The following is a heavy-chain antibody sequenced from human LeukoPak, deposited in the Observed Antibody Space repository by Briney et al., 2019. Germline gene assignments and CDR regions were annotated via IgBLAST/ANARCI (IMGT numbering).Heavy chain of an antibody. CDR2: ISSSSSYI. CDR3: AMDGPNTAMDPFDY. D-gene: IGHD5-18*01. CDR1: GFTFSSYS. Sequence: PGGSLRLSCAASGFTFSSYSMNWVRQAPGKGLEWVSYISSSSSYIYYADSVKGRFTISRDNAKNSLYLQMNSLRAEDTAVYYCAMDGPNTAMDPFDYWGQGTLVTVSS. V-gene: IGHV3-21*01. J-gene: IGHJ4*02.